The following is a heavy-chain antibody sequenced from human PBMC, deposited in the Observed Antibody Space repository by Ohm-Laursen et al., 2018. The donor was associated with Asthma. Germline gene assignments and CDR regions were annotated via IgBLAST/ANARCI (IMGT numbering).Heavy chain of an antibody. Sequence: SLRLSCTASGFTFSTYAMSWVRQAPGKGLEWISAVSGSGSTYYADSVKGRFTISRDNSKNTLYLQMNSLRAEDTAVYYCAKAYYDILTGYFLHGMDVWGQGTTVTVSS. D-gene: IGHD3-9*01. V-gene: IGHV3-23*01. CDR3: AKAYYDILTGYFLHGMDV. CDR1: GFTFSTYA. J-gene: IGHJ6*02. CDR2: VSGSGST.